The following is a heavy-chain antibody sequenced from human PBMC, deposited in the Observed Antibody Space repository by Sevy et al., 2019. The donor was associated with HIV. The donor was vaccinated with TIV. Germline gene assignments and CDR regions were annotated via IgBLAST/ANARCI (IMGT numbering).Heavy chain of an antibody. J-gene: IGHJ6*02. D-gene: IGHD6-13*01. CDR2: IIPIFGTA. Sequence: ASVKVSCKASGGTFSSYAISWVRQAPGQWLEWMGGIIPIFGTANYAQKFQGRVTITADESTSTAYMELSSLRSEDTAVYYCAGMIAAAGDYYYYGMDVWGQGTTVTVSS. CDR3: AGMIAAAGDYYYYGMDV. CDR1: GGTFSSYA. V-gene: IGHV1-69*13.